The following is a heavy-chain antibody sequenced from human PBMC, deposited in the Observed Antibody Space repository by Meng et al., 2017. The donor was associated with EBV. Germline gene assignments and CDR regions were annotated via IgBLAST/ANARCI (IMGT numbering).Heavy chain of an antibody. J-gene: IGHJ4*02. CDR1: GGSFSGYY. Sequence: QVHLQQWGAGLLKPSETLSLPCAVYGGSFSGYYWSWIRQPPGKGLEWIGEINHSGSTNYNPSLKSRVTISVDTSKNQFSLKLSSVTAADTAVYYCARGRWLQPGSYFDYWGQGTLVTVSS. V-gene: IGHV4-34*01. D-gene: IGHD5-24*01. CDR3: ARGRWLQPGSYFDY. CDR2: INHSGST.